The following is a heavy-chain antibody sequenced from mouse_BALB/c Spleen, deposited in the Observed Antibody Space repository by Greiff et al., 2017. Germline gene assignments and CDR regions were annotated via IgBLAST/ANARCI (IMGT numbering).Heavy chain of an antibody. CDR1: GFNFKDTY. J-gene: IGHJ4*01. V-gene: IGHV14-3*02. CDR2: IDPANGNA. CDR3: ARWGVVAYYAMDS. D-gene: IGHD1-1*01. Sequence: VQLQQSGAEHVKPGASVKLSCTASGFNFKDTYMHWVKQSPEQGLEWIGGIDPANGNAKYDPKFQGKATITADTSSNTNYLQLSSLTSEDTAVYYCARWGVVAYYAMDSWGQGISVTVSS.